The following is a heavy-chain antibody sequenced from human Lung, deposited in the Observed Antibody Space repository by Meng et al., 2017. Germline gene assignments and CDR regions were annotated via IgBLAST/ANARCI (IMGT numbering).Heavy chain of an antibody. CDR1: GYTFAAYW. V-gene: IGHV1-2*06. J-gene: IGHJ4*02. D-gene: IGHD6-13*01. CDR3: ARDEDISAAGKLFGDY. Sequence: VSLVQSRPEGKKPGASVKLSCKPSGYTFAAYWIHWLRQAPGQGLEWMGRIDPNNDHTQYAQNFQGRVTMTSDTSISTVYMELNGLRSDDTAVYYCARDEDISAAGKLFGDYWGQGTLVTVSS. CDR2: IDPNNDHT.